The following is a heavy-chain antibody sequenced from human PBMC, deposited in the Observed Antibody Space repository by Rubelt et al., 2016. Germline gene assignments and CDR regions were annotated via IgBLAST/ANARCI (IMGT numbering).Heavy chain of an antibody. CDR2: IWYDGGNK. CDR1: GFTFRNYG. J-gene: IGHJ4*02. CDR3: AKDRARIPPGDTDY. D-gene: IGHD2-2*02. V-gene: IGHV3-33*06. Sequence: GRSLRLSCAASGFTFRNYGMHWVRQAPGKGLEWVAIIWYDGGNKYYADSVKGRFTISRDNSKNTVDLQMNSLRAEDTAVYYCAKDRARIPPGDTDYWGQGTLVTVSS.